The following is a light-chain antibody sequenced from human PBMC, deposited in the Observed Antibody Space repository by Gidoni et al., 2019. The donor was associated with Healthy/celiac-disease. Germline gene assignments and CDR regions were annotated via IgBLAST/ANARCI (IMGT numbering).Light chain of an antibody. CDR1: QSISSY. V-gene: IGKV1-39*01. J-gene: IGKJ2*02. CDR2: AAS. CDR3: QQSYSTST. Sequence: DIQMTQSPSSLSASVGDRVTITCRASQSISSYLNWYQQKPGKAPKLLIYAASSLQSGVPSRFSGSGSGTDFTFSISSLQPEDFATYYCQQSYSTSTFXXXTKLEIK.